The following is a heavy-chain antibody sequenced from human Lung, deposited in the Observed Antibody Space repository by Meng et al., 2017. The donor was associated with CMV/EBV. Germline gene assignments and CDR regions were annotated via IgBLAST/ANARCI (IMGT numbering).Heavy chain of an antibody. Sequence: SVNVSCKPSGYTFTGYGIRWVRQAPGQGLEWMGWISTYNDDKTYVQKFQTRVTMTTDRATSTAYMELRNLRSYDTAVYYCARDRVGEPTFDYWGQGTLVTVSS. CDR1: GYTFTGYG. J-gene: IGHJ4*01. V-gene: IGHV1-18*01. D-gene: IGHD1-26*01. CDR2: ISTYNDDK. CDR3: ARDRVGEPTFDY.